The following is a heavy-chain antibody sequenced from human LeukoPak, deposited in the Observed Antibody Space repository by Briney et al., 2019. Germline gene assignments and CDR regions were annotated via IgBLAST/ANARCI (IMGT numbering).Heavy chain of an antibody. Sequence: GGSLRLSCVASGFTFSSYWMHWVRQDPRKGLVWVSRINGDGRNINYADSVRGRFTISRDNAKNTLYLQMNSLRAEDTAVYYCAKVAGSGSLYYYYYMDVWGKGTTVTVSS. J-gene: IGHJ6*03. V-gene: IGHV3-74*01. CDR2: INGDGRNI. D-gene: IGHD3-10*01. CDR3: AKVAGSGSLYYYYYMDV. CDR1: GFTFSSYW.